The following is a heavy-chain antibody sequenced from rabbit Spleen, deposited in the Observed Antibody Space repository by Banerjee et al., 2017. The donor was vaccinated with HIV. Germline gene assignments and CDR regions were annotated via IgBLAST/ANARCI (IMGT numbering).Heavy chain of an antibody. CDR2: IDPVFGSA. J-gene: IGHJ4*01. D-gene: IGHD4-1*01. Sequence: QSLEESGGDLVKPGTSLTLTCKASGFDFSDYGVTWVRQAPGKGLEWIGYIDPVFGSAYYASWVNGRFTISRTSSPSVTLQMTSLTAADTATYFCARDLAGVIGWNFNLWGQGTLVTVS. V-gene: IGHV1S40*01. CDR3: ARDLAGVIGWNFNL. CDR1: GFDFSDYG.